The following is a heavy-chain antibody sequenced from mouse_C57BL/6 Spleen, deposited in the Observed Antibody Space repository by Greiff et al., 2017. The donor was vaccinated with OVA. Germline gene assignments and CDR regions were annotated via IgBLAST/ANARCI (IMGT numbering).Heavy chain of an antibody. CDR3: ARGYDYDGGGFDD. V-gene: IGHV1-19*01. Sequence: EVQLVESGPVLVKPGASVKMSCKASGYTFTDYYMNWVKQSHGKSLEWIGVINPYNGGTSYNQKFKGKATLTVDKSSSTAYMELNSLTSEDSAVYYCARGYDYDGGGFDDWGQGTTLTVSS. CDR2: INPYNGGT. D-gene: IGHD2-4*01. J-gene: IGHJ2*01. CDR1: GYTFTDYY.